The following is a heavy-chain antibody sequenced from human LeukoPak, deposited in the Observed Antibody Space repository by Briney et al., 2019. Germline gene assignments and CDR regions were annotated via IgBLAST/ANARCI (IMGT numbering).Heavy chain of an antibody. V-gene: IGHV1-18*01. Sequence: ASVKVSCKASGYTFTSYGISWVRQAPGQGLEWMGWISAYNGNTNYAQKFQGRVTMTRDMSTSTVYMELRSLRSEDTAVYYCTRELVGDTYTPFDYWGQGTLVTVSS. J-gene: IGHJ4*02. CDR1: GYTFTSYG. CDR2: ISAYNGNT. CDR3: TRELVGDTYTPFDY. D-gene: IGHD1-26*01.